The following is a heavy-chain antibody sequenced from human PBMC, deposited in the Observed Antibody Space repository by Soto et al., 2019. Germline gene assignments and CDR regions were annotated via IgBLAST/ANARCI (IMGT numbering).Heavy chain of an antibody. CDR3: ASYCSSASCYGFVYYYYGMDV. D-gene: IGHD2-2*01. CDR2: IIPIFGTA. Sequence: SVKVSCKASGGTFSSYAISWVRQAPGQGLEWMGGIIPIFGTANYAQKFQGRVTITADESTSTAYMELSSLRSEDTAVYYCASYCSSASCYGFVYYYYGMDVWGQGTTVTVSS. CDR1: GGTFSSYA. V-gene: IGHV1-69*13. J-gene: IGHJ6*02.